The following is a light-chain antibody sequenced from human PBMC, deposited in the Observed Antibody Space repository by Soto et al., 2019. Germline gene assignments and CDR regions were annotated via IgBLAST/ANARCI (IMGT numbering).Light chain of an antibody. J-gene: IGKJ5*01. CDR1: QSPLYSDGNTY. CDR2: TVS. CDR3: MQGIHWPIT. V-gene: IGKV2-30*01. Sequence: DVVMTQSPLSLPVTLGQPASISCRSSQSPLYSDGNTYLSWFQQRPGQSPRRLIYTVSNRDSGVPARFSGSGTGTDFTLKISRVEAEDVGVYYCMQGIHWPITFGQGTRLAIK.